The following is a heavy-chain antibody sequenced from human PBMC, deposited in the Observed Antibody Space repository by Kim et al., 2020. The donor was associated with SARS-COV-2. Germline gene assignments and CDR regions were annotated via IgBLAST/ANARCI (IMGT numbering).Heavy chain of an antibody. CDR2: IYYSGST. Sequence: SETLSLTCTVSGGSISSSSHYWGWIRQPPGKGLEWIGSIYYSGSTYYNPSLKSRVTISVDTSKNQFSLKLSSVTAADTAVYYCARLFGSSVSFDYWGQGT. CDR1: GGSISSSSHY. D-gene: IGHD6-6*01. CDR3: ARLFGSSVSFDY. J-gene: IGHJ4*02. V-gene: IGHV4-39*01.